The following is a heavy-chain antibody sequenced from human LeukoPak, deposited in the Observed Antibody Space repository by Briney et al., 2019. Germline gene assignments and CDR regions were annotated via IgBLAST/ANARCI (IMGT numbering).Heavy chain of an antibody. V-gene: IGHV3-21*01. CDR3: ARGDYDFWSGYYYYYGMDV. Sequence: GGSLRLSCAASGFTFSSYSMNWVRQAPGKGLERVSSISSSSSYIYYADSVKGRFTISRDNAKNSLYLQMNSLRAEDTAVYYCARGDYDFWSGYYYYYGMDVWGQGTTVTVSS. CDR1: GFTFSSYS. D-gene: IGHD3-3*01. CDR2: ISSSSSYI. J-gene: IGHJ6*02.